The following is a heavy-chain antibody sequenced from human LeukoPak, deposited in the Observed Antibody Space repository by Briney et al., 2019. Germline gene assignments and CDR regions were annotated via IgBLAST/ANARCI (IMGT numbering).Heavy chain of an antibody. J-gene: IGHJ3*02. CDR2: ISYDGSNK. CDR1: GFTFSSYA. CDR3: AKGGEAFDI. Sequence: GGSLRLSCAASGFTFSSYAMHWVRQAPGKGLEWVAVISYDGSNKYYADSVKGRFTISRDNSKNTLYLQMNSLRAEDTAVYYCAKGGEAFDIWGQGTMVTVSS. V-gene: IGHV3-30-3*01.